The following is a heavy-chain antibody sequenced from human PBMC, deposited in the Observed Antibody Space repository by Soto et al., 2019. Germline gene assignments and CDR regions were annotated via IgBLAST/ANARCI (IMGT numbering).Heavy chain of an antibody. Sequence: DVQLLESGGGVVQSGGSLRLSCSASGFAFSDYSMHWVRQAPGKGPVWVSAISGGGGNTYYAGSVNGRFPISRDNSRNTLYLQMHSLRDDDTALYYCAKETYGSGWTLDSWGQGTRATVSS. V-gene: IGHV3-23*01. J-gene: IGHJ4*02. CDR1: GFAFSDYS. D-gene: IGHD6-19*01. CDR2: ISGGGGNT. CDR3: AKETYGSGWTLDS.